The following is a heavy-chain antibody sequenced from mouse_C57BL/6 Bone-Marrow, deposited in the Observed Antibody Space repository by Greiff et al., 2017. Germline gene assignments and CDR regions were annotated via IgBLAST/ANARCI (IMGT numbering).Heavy chain of an antibody. J-gene: IGHJ3*01. Sequence: EVQLQESGGGLVKPGGSLKLSCAASGFTFSSYAMSWVRQTPEKRLEWVATISDGGSYTYYPDNVQGRFTISRDNAKNNLYLQMSHLKSEDTAMYYCARGREGLLRAWFAYWGQGTLVTVSA. CDR3: ARGREGLLRAWFAY. V-gene: IGHV5-4*01. D-gene: IGHD1-1*01. CDR2: ISDGGSYT. CDR1: GFTFSSYA.